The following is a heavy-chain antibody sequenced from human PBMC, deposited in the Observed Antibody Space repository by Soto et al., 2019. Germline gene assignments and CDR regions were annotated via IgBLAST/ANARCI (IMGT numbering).Heavy chain of an antibody. V-gene: IGHV3-23*01. J-gene: IGHJ4*02. CDR1: GFTFSSYA. CDR3: AKATLRLLNEYYFDY. Sequence: GGSLRLSCAASGFTFSSYAMSWVRQAPGKGLEWVSAISGSGGSTYYADSVKGRFTVSRDNTKNSLYLQMNSLRTEDTAVYYCAKATLRLLNEYYFDYWGQGTLVTVSS. CDR2: ISGSGGST. D-gene: IGHD2-21*01.